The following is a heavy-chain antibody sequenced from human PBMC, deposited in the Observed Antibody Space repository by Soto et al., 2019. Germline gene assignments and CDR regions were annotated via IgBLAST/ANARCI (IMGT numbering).Heavy chain of an antibody. CDR3: ARHMGQGEVPAAIVGPYYYYGMDV. J-gene: IGHJ6*02. CDR1: GYSFTSYW. V-gene: IGHV5-51*01. CDR2: IYPGDSDT. Sequence: GESLKSSCNGSGYSFTSYWIGWVRQMPGKGLEWMGIIYPGDSDTRYSPSFQGQVTISADKSISTAYLQWSSLKASDTAMSYCARHMGQGEVPAAIVGPYYYYGMDVWGQGTTVTVSS. D-gene: IGHD2-2*01.